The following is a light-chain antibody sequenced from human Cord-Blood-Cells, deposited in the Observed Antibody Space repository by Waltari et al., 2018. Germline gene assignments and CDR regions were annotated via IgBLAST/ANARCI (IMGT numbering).Light chain of an antibody. J-gene: IGKJ2*01. Sequence: DIQMTQSPSSLSASVGCRVTITCRASQSISSYLNWYQQKPGKAPKHLVYAASSLQSGVPSRFSGSRSGTDFTLTISSLQPEDFATYYCQQSYSTPYTFGQGTKLEIK. V-gene: IGKV1-39*01. CDR1: QSISSY. CDR3: QQSYSTPYT. CDR2: AAS.